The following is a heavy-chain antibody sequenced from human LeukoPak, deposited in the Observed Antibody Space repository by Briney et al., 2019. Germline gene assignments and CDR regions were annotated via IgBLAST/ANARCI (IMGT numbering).Heavy chain of an antibody. CDR2: IYYSGST. CDR1: GGSISSYY. V-gene: IGHV4-59*08. J-gene: IGHJ4*02. CDR3: ARLSRYNWNYVLDY. Sequence: SETLSLTCTVSGGSISSYYWSWIRQPAGKGLEWIGYIYYSGSTNYNPSLKSRVTISVDTSKNQFSLKLSSVTAADTAVYYCARLSRYNWNYVLDYWGQGTLVTVSS. D-gene: IGHD1-7*01.